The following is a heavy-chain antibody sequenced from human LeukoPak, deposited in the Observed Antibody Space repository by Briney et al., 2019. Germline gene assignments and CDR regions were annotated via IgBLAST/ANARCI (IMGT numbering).Heavy chain of an antibody. CDR2: IDLGDSDT. D-gene: IGHD5-18*01. CDR1: GHSFSIYW. J-gene: IGHJ4*02. Sequence: GESLKISCTASGHSFSIYWIAWVRQMPGKGLDWMGIIDLGDSDTRYSPSFQGQVTISADKSISTAYLQWSSLKASDTAMYYCARLPGGRGYSYELDYWGQGTLVTVSS. CDR3: ARLPGGRGYSYELDY. V-gene: IGHV5-51*01.